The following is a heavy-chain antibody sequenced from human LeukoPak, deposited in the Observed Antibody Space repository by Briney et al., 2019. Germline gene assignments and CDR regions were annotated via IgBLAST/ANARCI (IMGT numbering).Heavy chain of an antibody. J-gene: IGHJ4*02. V-gene: IGHV4-34*01. D-gene: IGHD5-12*01. CDR3: ARDYSGYDTFDY. CDR2: INHSGST. CDR1: GGSISSYY. Sequence: PSETLSLTCTVSGGSISSYYWSWIRQPPGKGLEWIGEINHSGSTNYNPSLKSRVTISVDTSKNQFSLKLSSVTAADTAVYYCARDYSGYDTFDYWGQGTLVTVSS.